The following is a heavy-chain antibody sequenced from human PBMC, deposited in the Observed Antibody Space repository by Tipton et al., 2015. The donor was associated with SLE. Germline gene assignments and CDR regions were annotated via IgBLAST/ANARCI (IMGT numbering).Heavy chain of an antibody. J-gene: IGHJ4*02. Sequence: SLRLSCAASGFTFSSYAMHWVRQAPGKGLEWVAVISYDGSNKYYADSVKGRFTISRDNSKNTLYLQMNSLRAEDTAVYYCARTPSSGWYAAVALDYWGQGTLVTVSS. CDR1: GFTFSSYA. CDR2: ISYDGSNK. CDR3: ARTPSSGWYAAVALDY. D-gene: IGHD6-19*01. V-gene: IGHV3-30-3*01.